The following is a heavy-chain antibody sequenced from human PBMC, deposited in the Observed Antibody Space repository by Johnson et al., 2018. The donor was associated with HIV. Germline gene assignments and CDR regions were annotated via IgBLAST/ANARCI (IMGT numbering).Heavy chain of an antibody. V-gene: IGHV3-30*04. J-gene: IGHJ3*02. CDR2: ISYDGSNK. D-gene: IGHD6-13*01. CDR1: GFVFSSLA. CDR3: AKGGAASDAFDI. Sequence: QVQLVESGGGVVQPGRSLRVSCAASGFVFSSLAIHWVRQAPGKGLEWVAVISYDGSNKYYADSVKGRFTISRDNSKNTLYLQMNSLRAEDTALYYCAKGGAASDAFDIWGQGTMVTVSS.